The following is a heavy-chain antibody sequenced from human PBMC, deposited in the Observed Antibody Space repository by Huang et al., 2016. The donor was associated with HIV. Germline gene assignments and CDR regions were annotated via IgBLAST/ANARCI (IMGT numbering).Heavy chain of an antibody. CDR3: AKDRGAPLTKPKNWFDP. CDR2: ISYDGSNK. D-gene: IGHD1-1*01. J-gene: IGHJ5*02. V-gene: IGHV3-30*18. CDR1: GFTFSSYG. Sequence: QVQLVESGGGVVQPGRSLRLSCAASGFTFSSYGMHWVRQAPGTGLGWVAVISYDGSNKYYADSVKGRFTISRDNSKNTLYLQMNSLRAEDTAVYFCAKDRGAPLTKPKNWFDPWGQGTLVTVSS.